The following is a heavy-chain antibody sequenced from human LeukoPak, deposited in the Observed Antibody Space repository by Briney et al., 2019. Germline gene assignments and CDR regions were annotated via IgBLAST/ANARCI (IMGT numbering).Heavy chain of an antibody. Sequence: EASVKVSCKASGYTFTSYDINWVRQATGQGLEWMGWMDPNSGNTGYAQKFQGRVTITRNTSISTAYMELSSLRSEDTAVYYCAKYCSTTSCYYLDYWGQGILVTVSS. CDR2: MDPNSGNT. CDR1: GYTFTSYD. CDR3: AKYCSTTSCYYLDY. V-gene: IGHV1-8*03. D-gene: IGHD2-2*01. J-gene: IGHJ4*02.